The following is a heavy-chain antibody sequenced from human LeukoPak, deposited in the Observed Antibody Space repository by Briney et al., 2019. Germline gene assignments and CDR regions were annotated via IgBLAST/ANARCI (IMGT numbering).Heavy chain of an antibody. CDR1: GGSFSGYY. V-gene: IGHV4-34*01. Sequence: SETLTLTCAVYGGSFSGYYWSWIRQPPGKGLEWIGEINHSGSTNYNPSLKSRVTISVDTSKNQFSLKLSSVTAADTAVYYCARGPPHRYFDWLLSASLDYWGQGTLVTVSS. D-gene: IGHD3-9*01. CDR3: ARGPPHRYFDWLLSASLDY. CDR2: INHSGST. J-gene: IGHJ4*02.